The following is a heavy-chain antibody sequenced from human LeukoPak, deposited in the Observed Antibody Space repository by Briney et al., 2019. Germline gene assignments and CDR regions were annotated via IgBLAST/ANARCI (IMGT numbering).Heavy chain of an antibody. J-gene: IGHJ6*02. Sequence: SETLSLTCTVSGGSISSSSYYWGWIRRPPGKGLEWIGSIYYSGSTYYNPSLKSRVTISVDTSKNQFSLKLSSVTAADTAVYYCARKAPKGMDVWGQGTTVTVSS. CDR3: ARKAPKGMDV. CDR2: IYYSGST. V-gene: IGHV4-39*01. CDR1: GGSISSSSYY.